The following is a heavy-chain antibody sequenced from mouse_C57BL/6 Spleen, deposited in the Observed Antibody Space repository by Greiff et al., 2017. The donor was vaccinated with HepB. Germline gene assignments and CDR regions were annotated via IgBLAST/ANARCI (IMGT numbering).Heavy chain of an antibody. Sequence: QVHVKQPGAELVKPGASVKLSCKASGYTFTSYWMHWVKQRPGRGLEWIGRIDPNSGGTKYNEKFKRKATLTVDKPSSTAYMQLSSLTSEDSAVYYCARGTAQATNAMDYWGQGTSVTVSS. D-gene: IGHD3-2*02. V-gene: IGHV1-72*01. CDR1: GYTFTSYW. CDR3: ARGTAQATNAMDY. CDR2: IDPNSGGT. J-gene: IGHJ4*01.